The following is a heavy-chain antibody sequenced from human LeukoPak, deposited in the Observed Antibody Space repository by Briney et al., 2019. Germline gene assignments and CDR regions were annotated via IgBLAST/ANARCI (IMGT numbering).Heavy chain of an antibody. CDR1: GFTFSSYW. CDR3: AGSYYCGSGSYRPVYYFDY. Sequence: PGGSLRLSCAASGFTFSSYWMSWVRQAPGKGLEWVANIKQDGSEKYYVDSVKGRFTISRDNAKNSLYLQMNSLRAEDTAVYYCAGSYYCGSGSYRPVYYFDYWGQGTLVTVSS. CDR2: IKQDGSEK. J-gene: IGHJ4*02. D-gene: IGHD3-10*01. V-gene: IGHV3-7*01.